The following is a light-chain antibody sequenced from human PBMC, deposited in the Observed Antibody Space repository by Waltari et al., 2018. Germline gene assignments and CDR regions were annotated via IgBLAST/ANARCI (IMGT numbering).Light chain of an antibody. CDR3: QVGDISTDRPGVE. Sequence: SYVLTQPPSVSVPPGQTALITCAGGTLEFKNVHCYQQRPGRAPALVLDNEDVRPSGIPERFAGSNSGNTATLTIRRVEAGDESDYYCQVGDISTDRPGVEFGGGTKLTVL. CDR2: NED. J-gene: IGLJ2*01. V-gene: IGLV3-21*02. CDR1: TLEFKN.